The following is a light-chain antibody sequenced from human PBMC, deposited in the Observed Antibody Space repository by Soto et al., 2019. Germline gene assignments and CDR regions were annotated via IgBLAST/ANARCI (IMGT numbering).Light chain of an antibody. V-gene: IGKV2-28*01. CDR2: LGS. CDR3: MQALQTPLYT. J-gene: IGKJ2*01. Sequence: DIVMTQSPLSLPVTPGEPASISCRSSRSLLYSNGNNYLDWYLQKPGQSPQLLINLGSYRASGGNDRFSVCGSGTDFTLKISRVEAEDVGVYYFMQALQTPLYTFGQGTRLEIK. CDR1: RSLLYSNGNNY.